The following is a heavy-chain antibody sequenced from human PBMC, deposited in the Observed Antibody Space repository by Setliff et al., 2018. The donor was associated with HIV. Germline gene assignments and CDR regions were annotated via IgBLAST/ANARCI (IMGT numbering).Heavy chain of an antibody. D-gene: IGHD6-13*01. J-gene: IGHJ3*02. V-gene: IGHV5-51*01. CDR1: GYSFTSNW. Sequence: PGASLKLSCKGSGYSFTSNWIGWVRQMPGKGLEWMGIIHPVDSDTRYSPSFQGQVTISAYKSISTAYLQWSTLKASDTAIYYCARHRHTAAGTLDAFDIWCQGTVVTVSS. CDR3: ARHRHTAAGTLDAFDI. CDR2: IHPVDSDT.